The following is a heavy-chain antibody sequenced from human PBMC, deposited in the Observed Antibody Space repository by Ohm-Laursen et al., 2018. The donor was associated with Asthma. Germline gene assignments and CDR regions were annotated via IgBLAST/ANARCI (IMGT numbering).Heavy chain of an antibody. J-gene: IGHJ4*02. V-gene: IGHV4-39*01. CDR1: GGSISSSSYY. CDR3: ARLLTFGEVTG. Sequence: PSQALSLTCTVSGGSISSSSYYWGWIRQPPGKGLEWIGSIYYSGSTYYNPSLKSRVTISVDTSKNQFSLKLSSVTAADTAVYYCARLLTFGEVTGWGQGTLVTVSS. CDR2: IYYSGST. D-gene: IGHD3-16*01.